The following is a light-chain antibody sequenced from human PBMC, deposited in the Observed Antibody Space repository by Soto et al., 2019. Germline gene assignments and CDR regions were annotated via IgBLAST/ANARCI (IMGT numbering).Light chain of an antibody. V-gene: IGKV3-20*01. Sequence: EIVLTQSPGTLSLSPGERATLSCRASQSVSSSYLAWYQQKPGQAPRLLIYGASSRATGIPDRFSGSGSGTDFTLTISRLEPEDFAVYYCQQYGSSLSLTFGGGTEVEIK. J-gene: IGKJ4*01. CDR1: QSVSSSY. CDR3: QQYGSSLSLT. CDR2: GAS.